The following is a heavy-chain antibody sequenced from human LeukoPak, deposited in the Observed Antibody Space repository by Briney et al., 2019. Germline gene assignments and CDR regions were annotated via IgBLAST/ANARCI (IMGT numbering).Heavy chain of an antibody. Sequence: SETLSLTCAVYGGSFSGYYWSWIRQPPGKGLEWIGEINHSGSTNYNPSLKSRVTISVDTSKNQFSLKLSSVTAADTAVYYCARGILGIYYFDYWGQGTLVNVSS. V-gene: IGHV4-34*01. J-gene: IGHJ4*02. D-gene: IGHD3-16*01. CDR1: GGSFSGYY. CDR3: ARGILGIYYFDY. CDR2: INHSGST.